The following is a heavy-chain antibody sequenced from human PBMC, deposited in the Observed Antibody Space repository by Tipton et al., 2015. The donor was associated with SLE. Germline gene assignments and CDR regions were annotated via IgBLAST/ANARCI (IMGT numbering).Heavy chain of an antibody. Sequence: SLRLSCAASGFTYSGYAMHWVRQAPGKGLEWVAFIRADGSNKDYADSVKGRFTISRDNSKNTLYLQMNRLRVEDTAVYYCARGFRVTGDPIPGPWGQGTLDTVSS. CDR3: ARGFRVTGDPIPGP. CDR2: IRADGSNK. V-gene: IGHV3-30*02. D-gene: IGHD1-20*01. J-gene: IGHJ4*02. CDR1: GFTYSGYA.